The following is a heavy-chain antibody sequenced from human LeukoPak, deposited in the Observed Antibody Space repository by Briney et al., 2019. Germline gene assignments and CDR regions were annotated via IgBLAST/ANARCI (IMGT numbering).Heavy chain of an antibody. CDR1: GGSFGGYY. Sequence: SETLSLTCAVYGGSFGGYYWSWIRQPPGKGLEWIGEINHSGSTNYNPSLKSRVTISVDTSKNQFSLKLSSVTAADTAVYYCASLITFGGVIVSGNYYYGMDVWGQGTTVTVSS. J-gene: IGHJ6*02. CDR3: ASLITFGGVIVSGNYYYGMDV. V-gene: IGHV4-34*01. CDR2: INHSGST. D-gene: IGHD3-16*02.